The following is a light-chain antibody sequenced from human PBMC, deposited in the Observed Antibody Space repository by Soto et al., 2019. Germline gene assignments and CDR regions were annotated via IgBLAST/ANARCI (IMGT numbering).Light chain of an antibody. J-gene: IGLJ1*01. CDR2: DVS. CDR3: SSYTSSSTYV. CDR1: SSDVGSHNY. Sequence: QSVLTQPASVSGSPGQSITISCTGTSSDVGSHNYVSWYQQHPGKPPKLMIYDVSNRPSGVSNRFSGSKSGNTASLTISGLQAEDEADYYCSSYTSSSTYVFGTGTQLTVL. V-gene: IGLV2-14*01.